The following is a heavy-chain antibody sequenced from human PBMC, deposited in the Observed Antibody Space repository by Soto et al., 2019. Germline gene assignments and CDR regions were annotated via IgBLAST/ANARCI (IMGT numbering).Heavy chain of an antibody. V-gene: IGHV1-18*01. CDR1: GYTFTSYG. CDR3: ARYMVSREYGGYGLFDY. J-gene: IGHJ4*02. Sequence: EATVSVSCKASGYTFTSYGISWVRQAPGQGLEWMGWISAYNGNTNYAQKLQGRVTMTTDTSTSTAYMVLRSLRSDDTAVYYCARYMVSREYGGYGLFDYCGRRTXVLVSS. CDR2: ISAYNGNT. D-gene: IGHD5-12*01.